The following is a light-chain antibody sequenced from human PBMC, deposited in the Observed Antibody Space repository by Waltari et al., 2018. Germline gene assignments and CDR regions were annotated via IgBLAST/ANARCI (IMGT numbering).Light chain of an antibody. V-gene: IGLV2-11*01. CDR1: SSDIGGYNY. J-gene: IGLJ2*01. CDR2: DVS. CDR3: SSYAGINTCL. Sequence: QDALTQHPSVSGYPGQSVTISCTGTSSDIGGYNYVSWYQQHPGKAPKLMIYDVSKRPSGVSDRFSGSKSGNTASLTISCLQAEDEADYYCSSYAGINTCLFGVGTRLTVL.